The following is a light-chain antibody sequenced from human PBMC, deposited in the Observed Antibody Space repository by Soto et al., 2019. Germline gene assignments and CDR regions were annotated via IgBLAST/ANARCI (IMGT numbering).Light chain of an antibody. J-gene: IGKJ4*01. CDR3: QQRSNWPLT. V-gene: IGKV3-11*01. Sequence: EIVLTQSPATLSLSPGERATLSCRASQSVNSYLAWYQQKPGQAPRLLIYDASNRATGIPARFSGSGSGTDFTLTIISLEPEDFAVYYCQQRSNWPLTFGGGTKVEIK. CDR1: QSVNSY. CDR2: DAS.